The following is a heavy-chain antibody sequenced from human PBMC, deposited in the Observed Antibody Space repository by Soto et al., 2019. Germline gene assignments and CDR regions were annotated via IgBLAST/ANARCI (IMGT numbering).Heavy chain of an antibody. Sequence: GESLKISCKGSGYSFTSYWIAWVRQMPGKGLECMGIIYPGDSDTRYSPSFEGQVTVSADKSINTAYLQWSSLKASDSAMYYCARPFDTSGWYDHWGQGTLVTVSS. CDR1: GYSFTSYW. CDR2: IYPGDSDT. D-gene: IGHD6-19*01. J-gene: IGHJ5*02. V-gene: IGHV5-51*01. CDR3: ARPFDTSGWYDH.